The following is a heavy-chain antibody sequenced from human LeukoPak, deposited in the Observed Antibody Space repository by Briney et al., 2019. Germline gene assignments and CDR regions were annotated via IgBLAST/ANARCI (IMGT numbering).Heavy chain of an antibody. Sequence: PSETLSLTCTVSGASIRSYQWSWIRQPPGKGLEWIGHINTSGGTNYNPSLKSRITFSVDTSRDQFSLQLKSVTAADTAVYYCARQGTMTRGGYWLDPWGQGTLVTVSS. CDR3: ARQGTMTRGGYWLDP. J-gene: IGHJ5*02. CDR2: INTSGGT. D-gene: IGHD3-10*01. CDR1: GASIRSYQ. V-gene: IGHV4-4*09.